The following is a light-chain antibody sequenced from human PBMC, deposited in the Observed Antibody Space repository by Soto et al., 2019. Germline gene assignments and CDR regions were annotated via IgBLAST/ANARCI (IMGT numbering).Light chain of an antibody. CDR1: QSLGRY. CDR3: NKHSNWHIT. CDR2: DVS. Sequence: DIVLPPSPDTLSVSPVERAPLSCRASQSLGRYLSWYQQKPGQAPSLLISDVSNRTTGIPAQFSGSGSRRDFTITISSIEYEDFEVYYCNKHSNWHITFGGGNTVDIK. J-gene: IGKJ4*01. V-gene: IGKV3-11*02.